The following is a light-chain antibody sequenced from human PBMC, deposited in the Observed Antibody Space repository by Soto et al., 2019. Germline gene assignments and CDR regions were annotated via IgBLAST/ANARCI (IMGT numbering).Light chain of an antibody. CDR2: KAS. CDR1: QIISNW. V-gene: IGKV1-5*03. Sequence: DIQMTQSPSTLSASVGDRATISCRASQIISNWLAWYQQKPGKAPKVLIYKASSLETGVPSRFSGSGSGTRFTLTISSLQPDDFATNYCQQSNSYPFTFGHGTKENIK. CDR3: QQSNSYPFT. J-gene: IGKJ3*01.